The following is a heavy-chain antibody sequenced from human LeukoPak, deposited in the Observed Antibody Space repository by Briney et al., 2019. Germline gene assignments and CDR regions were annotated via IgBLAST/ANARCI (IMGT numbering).Heavy chain of an antibody. CDR1: GGTFSSYA. CDR3: ARSSRGYSYGTPGLDV. Sequence: SVKVSCKASGGTFSSYAISWVRQAPGQGLEWMGGIIPIFGTANYAQKFQGRVTITADESTSTAYMELSSMRSEDTAVYYCARSSRGYSYGTPGLDVWGQGTTVTVSS. J-gene: IGHJ6*02. V-gene: IGHV1-69*13. D-gene: IGHD5-18*01. CDR2: IIPIFGTA.